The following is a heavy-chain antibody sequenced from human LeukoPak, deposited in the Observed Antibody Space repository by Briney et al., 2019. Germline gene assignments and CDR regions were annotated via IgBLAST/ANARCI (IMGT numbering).Heavy chain of an antibody. Sequence: SETLSLTCTVSGGSISSYYWSWIRQPPGKGLEWIGYIYYSGSTNYNPSLKSRVTISVDTSKNQFSLKLSSVTAADTAVYYCARHKIVVVPKVWYFDLWGRGTLVTVSS. CDR3: ARHKIVVVPKVWYFDL. CDR2: IYYSGST. J-gene: IGHJ2*01. CDR1: GGSISSYY. D-gene: IGHD3-22*01. V-gene: IGHV4-59*08.